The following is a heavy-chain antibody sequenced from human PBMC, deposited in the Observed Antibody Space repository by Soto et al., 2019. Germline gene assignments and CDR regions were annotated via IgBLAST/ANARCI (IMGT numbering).Heavy chain of an antibody. CDR3: ARALALDAVAGPFDY. J-gene: IGHJ4*02. Sequence: QVQLVQSGAEVKKPGSSVKVSCKASGGTFSSYTISWVRQAPGQGLEWMGRIIPILGIANYAQKFQGRVTIXXDXSXXTAYMELSSLRSEDTAVYYCARALALDAVAGPFDYWGQGTLVTVSS. D-gene: IGHD6-19*01. V-gene: IGHV1-69*02. CDR1: GGTFSSYT. CDR2: IIPILGIA.